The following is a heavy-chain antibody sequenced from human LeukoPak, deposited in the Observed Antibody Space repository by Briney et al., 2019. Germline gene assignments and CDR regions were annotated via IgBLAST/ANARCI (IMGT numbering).Heavy chain of an antibody. CDR1: GFTFSTYW. CDR3: ARDGRDCSSSSCYLDY. D-gene: IGHD2-2*01. J-gene: IGHJ4*02. CDR2: INQDGSEK. V-gene: IGHV3-7*01. Sequence: GGSLRLSCAGSGFTFSTYWMTWVRQAPGKGLEWVANINQDGSEKYYVASVQGRFTISRDNAKNSLSLQMNSLRAEDTSVYYCARDGRDCSSSSCYLDYWGQGTLVTVSS.